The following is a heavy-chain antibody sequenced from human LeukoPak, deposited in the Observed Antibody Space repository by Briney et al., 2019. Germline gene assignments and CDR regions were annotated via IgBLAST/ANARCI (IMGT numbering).Heavy chain of an antibody. J-gene: IGHJ4*02. D-gene: IGHD3-22*01. Sequence: SETLSLTCTVSGGSISSYYWSWIRQPPGKGLEWIGYIYYSGSTNYNPSLKSRVIISVDTSKNQFSLKLSSVTAADTAVYYCARRGHRFSYYYDSSGYSGWGQGTLVTVSS. V-gene: IGHV4-59*12. CDR3: ARRGHRFSYYYDSSGYSG. CDR2: IYYSGST. CDR1: GGSISSYY.